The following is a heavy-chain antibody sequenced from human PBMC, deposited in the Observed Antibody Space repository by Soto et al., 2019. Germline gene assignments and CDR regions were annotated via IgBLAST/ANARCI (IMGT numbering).Heavy chain of an antibody. Sequence: PVKVPCKASGSTFSSYAINWVRQAPGQGLEWMGGIIPIFGTANYAQKFQGRVTITADESTSTAYMELSSLRSEDTAVYYCARSDGVTAIPGYYYYYGMDVWGQGTTVTVSS. D-gene: IGHD2-21*02. J-gene: IGHJ6*02. CDR1: GSTFSSYA. CDR2: IIPIFGTA. V-gene: IGHV1-69*13. CDR3: ARSDGVTAIPGYYYYYGMDV.